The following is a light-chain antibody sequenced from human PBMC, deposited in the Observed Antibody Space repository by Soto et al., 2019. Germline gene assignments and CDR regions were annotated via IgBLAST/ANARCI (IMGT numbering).Light chain of an antibody. Sequence: EIVMTQSPATLSVSPGERVTLSCRASQSVSSNLAWYQQKPGQAPRLLIYGASSRATGIPARFSGSGSGTEFTLTISSLQSEDFTVYSCLQYHNLWAFGQGTKVDI. J-gene: IGKJ1*01. CDR3: LQYHNLWA. V-gene: IGKV3-15*01. CDR1: QSVSSN. CDR2: GAS.